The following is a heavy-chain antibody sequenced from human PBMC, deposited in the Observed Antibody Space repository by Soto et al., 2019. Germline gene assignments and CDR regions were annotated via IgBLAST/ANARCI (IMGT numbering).Heavy chain of an antibody. CDR1: GYTFTSYD. Sequence: GASVKVSCKASGYTFTSYDINWVRQARGQRLEWIGWIVVGSGNTNYAQKFQERVTITRDMSTSTAYMELSSLRSEDTAVYYCAADYYYDSSGYYYPPVDWGQGTLVTVSS. J-gene: IGHJ4*02. CDR2: IVVGSGNT. V-gene: IGHV1-58*02. D-gene: IGHD3-22*01. CDR3: AADYYYDSSGYYYPPVD.